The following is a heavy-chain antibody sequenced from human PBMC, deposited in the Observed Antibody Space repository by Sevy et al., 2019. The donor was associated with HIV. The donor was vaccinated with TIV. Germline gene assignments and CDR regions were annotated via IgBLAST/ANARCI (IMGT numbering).Heavy chain of an antibody. CDR3: AKDLLGDYYDSSGVLDY. D-gene: IGHD3-22*01. CDR1: GFTFNNYA. V-gene: IGHV3-23*01. CDR2: ISGGGGGT. J-gene: IGHJ4*02. Sequence: GGSLRLSCAASGFTFNNYAMSWVRQAPGKGLEGKGLEWVSTISGGGGGTYYADSVRGRFTISRDNSKNTVYLQMNSLGPEDAAVYYCAKDLLGDYYDSSGVLDYWGQGTLVTVSS.